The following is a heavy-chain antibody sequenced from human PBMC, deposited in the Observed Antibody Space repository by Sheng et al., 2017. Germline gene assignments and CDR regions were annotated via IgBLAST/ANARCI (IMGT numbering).Heavy chain of an antibody. D-gene: IGHD3-3*01. J-gene: IGHJ6*03. V-gene: IGHV4-34*01. CDR3: ARTNSDSDFWSGSYYYMDV. Sequence: QVQLQQWGAGLLKPSETLSLTCAVYGGSFSGYYWNWIHQPPGKGLETIGDINHRGVTNYKHSLKSRVTISVDTSKNQFSLKLSSVTAADTGVYYCARTNSDSDFWSGSYYYMDVWGQGTTV. CDR2: INHRGVT. CDR1: GGSFSGYY.